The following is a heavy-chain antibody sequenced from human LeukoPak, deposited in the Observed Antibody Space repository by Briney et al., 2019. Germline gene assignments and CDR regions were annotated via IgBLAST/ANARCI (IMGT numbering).Heavy chain of an antibody. CDR3: AKYDFWSGRQAGFSGYFDY. D-gene: IGHD3/OR15-3a*01. V-gene: IGHV3-23*01. CDR2: ISGSGGST. J-gene: IGHJ4*02. CDR1: GFTFSSYA. Sequence: PGGSLRLSCAASGFTFSSYAMSWVRQAPGKGLEWVSAISGSGGSTYYADSVKGRFTISRDNSKNTLYLQMNTLRAEDTAVYYCAKYDFWSGRQAGFSGYFDYWGQGTLVTVSS.